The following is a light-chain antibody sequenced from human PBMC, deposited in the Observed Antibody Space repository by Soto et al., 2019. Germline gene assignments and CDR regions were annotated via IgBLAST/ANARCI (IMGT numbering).Light chain of an antibody. CDR1: QSVSSN. CDR3: QQYNNWPVT. V-gene: IGKV3-15*01. CDR2: GAS. J-gene: IGKJ4*01. Sequence: VMTQSHATLSVASGERATLSCRASQSVSSNLAWYQQKPGQAPRLLIYGASTRATGIPARFSGSGSGTEFTLTISSLQSEDFAVYYCQQYNNWPVTFGGGTKV.